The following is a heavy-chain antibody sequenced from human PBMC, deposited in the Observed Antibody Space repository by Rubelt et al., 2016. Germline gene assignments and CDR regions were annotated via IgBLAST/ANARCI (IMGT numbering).Heavy chain of an antibody. CDR1: GGSISSYY. V-gene: IGHV4-59*01. CDR3: AAHYYDSSGYYL. CDR2: LYYSGGT. Sequence: QVQLQESGPGLVKPSETLSLTCTVSGGSISSYYWSWIRQPPGKGLEWIGSLYYSGGTNYNPSLKRRVTDSVETSKNQSSLKLSSVTAADTAVYYCAAHYYDSSGYYLWGQGTLVTVSS. D-gene: IGHD3-22*01. J-gene: IGHJ5*02.